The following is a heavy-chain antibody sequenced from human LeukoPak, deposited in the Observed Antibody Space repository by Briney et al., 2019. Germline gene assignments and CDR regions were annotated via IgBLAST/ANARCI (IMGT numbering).Heavy chain of an antibody. D-gene: IGHD3-16*01. Sequence: SETLSLTCTVSGGSISSGSYYWSWIRQPAGKGLEWIGRIYTSGSTNYNPSLKGRVTISVDTSKNQFSLKLSSVTAAGTAVYYCARGGGDYWGQGTLVTVSS. CDR3: ARGGGDY. J-gene: IGHJ4*02. CDR1: GGSISSGSYY. CDR2: IYTSGST. V-gene: IGHV4-61*02.